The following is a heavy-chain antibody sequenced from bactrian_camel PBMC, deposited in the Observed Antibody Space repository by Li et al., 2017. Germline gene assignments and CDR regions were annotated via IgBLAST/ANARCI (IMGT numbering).Heavy chain of an antibody. J-gene: IGHJ6*01. D-gene: IGHD6*01. CDR3: ATELTPRYNESWYVPYFGR. CDR1: GFTFSSFY. V-gene: IGHV3-2*01. Sequence: HVQLVESGGGLVQPGGSLRLSCAASGFTFSSFYMSWVRQAPGKGLEWVSSIYSDGSYTSYAHSVKGRFTISRDNAENSLYLQMNRLQPEDSAKYYCATELTPRYNESWYVPYFGRWGPGTQVTVS. CDR2: IYSDGSYT.